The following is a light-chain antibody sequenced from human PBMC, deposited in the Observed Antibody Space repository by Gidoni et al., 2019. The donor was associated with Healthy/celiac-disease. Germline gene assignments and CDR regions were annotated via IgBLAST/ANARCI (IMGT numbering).Light chain of an antibody. CDR2: AAS. Sequence: AIRITQSPSSLSASTGDRVTITCRASQGISSYLAWYQQKPGKAPTLLIYAASTLQSGVPSRFSGSGSGTDFTLTISCLQSEAFATYYCHQYYSYPRTFGQGTKVEIK. CDR3: HQYYSYPRT. V-gene: IGKV1-8*01. J-gene: IGKJ1*01. CDR1: QGISSY.